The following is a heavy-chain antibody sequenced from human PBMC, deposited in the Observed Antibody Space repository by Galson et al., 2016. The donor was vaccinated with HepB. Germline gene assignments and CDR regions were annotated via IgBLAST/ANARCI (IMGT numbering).Heavy chain of an antibody. J-gene: IGHJ6*03. CDR1: GYSFTNYW. CDR2: IDPSDSYT. D-gene: IGHD2-15*01. CDR3: ASRSGVAATDYYYYYMDV. V-gene: IGHV5-10-1*01. Sequence: SGAEVKKPGESLRISCKGSGYSFTNYWITWVRQMPGKGLEWMGTIDPSDSYTNYSPSFQGHVTISADKSISTAYLQWSSLKASDTAMYYCASRSGVAATDYYYYYMDVWGKGTTVTVSS.